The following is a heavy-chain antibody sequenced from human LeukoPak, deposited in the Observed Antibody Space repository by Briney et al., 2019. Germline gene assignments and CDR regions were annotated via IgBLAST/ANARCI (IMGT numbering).Heavy chain of an antibody. Sequence: GGSLRLSCVASGFRFGRDWISWFRQAPGKGLEWVACVKQDGTEKKYVVSVWGRFTVSVDNGKNSLYLQMNSLRAEDTAKYYCATLDSTKSVLWGRGTAVIVSS. V-gene: IGHV3-7*01. CDR3: ATLDSTKSVL. CDR1: GFRFGRDW. D-gene: IGHD2-2*01. J-gene: IGHJ1*01. CDR2: VKQDGTEK.